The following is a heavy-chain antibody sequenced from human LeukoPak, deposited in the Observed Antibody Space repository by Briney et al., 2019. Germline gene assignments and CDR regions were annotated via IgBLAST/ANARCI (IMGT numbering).Heavy chain of an antibody. V-gene: IGHV1-18*01. J-gene: IGHJ4*02. CDR2: ISAYNGNT. D-gene: IGHD3-9*01. Sequence: ASVKVSCKASGYTFTSYGISWVRQAPGQGLERMGWISAYNGNTNYAQKLQGRVTMTTDTSTSTAYMELRSLRSDDTAVYYCARDKDILTGYYFADYWGQGTLVTVSS. CDR3: ARDKDILTGYYFADY. CDR1: GYTFTSYG.